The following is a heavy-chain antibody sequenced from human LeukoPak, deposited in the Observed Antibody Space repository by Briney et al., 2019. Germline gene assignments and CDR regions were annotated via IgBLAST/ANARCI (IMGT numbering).Heavy chain of an antibody. CDR2: IYYSGST. CDR1: GGSISSSSYS. V-gene: IGHV4-39*01. CDR3: ARRYYYDSSGYPRSLDWFDP. D-gene: IGHD3-22*01. Sequence: SETLSLTCTVSGGSISSSSYSWGWIRQPPGKGLEWIGSIYYSGSTYYNPSLKSRVTISVDTSKNQFSLKLSSVTAADTAVYYCARRYYYDSSGYPRSLDWFDPWGQGTLVTVSS. J-gene: IGHJ5*02.